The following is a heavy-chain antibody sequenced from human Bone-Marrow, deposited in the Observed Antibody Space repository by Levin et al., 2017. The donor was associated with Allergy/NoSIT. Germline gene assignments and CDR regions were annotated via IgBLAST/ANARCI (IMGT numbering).Heavy chain of an antibody. Sequence: SQTLSLTCTVSGGSITNAGYYWGWIRQPPGKQLEWIASIYFSGNSYYNPSLQSRVTISVDTSKTQFSLKLSSVTAEDTAVYYCVRPALKFGGWFDPWGQGILVTVSS. D-gene: IGHD3-16*01. CDR3: VRPALKFGGWFDP. J-gene: IGHJ5*02. CDR2: IYFSGNS. V-gene: IGHV4-39*01. CDR1: GGSITNAGYY.